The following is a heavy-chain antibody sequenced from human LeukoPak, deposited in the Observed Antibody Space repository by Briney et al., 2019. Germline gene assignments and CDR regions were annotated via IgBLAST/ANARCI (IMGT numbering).Heavy chain of an antibody. CDR3: ARQLLLWFGELLNSYFDY. CDR1: GGSFSGYY. J-gene: IGHJ4*02. CDR2: INHSGST. V-gene: IGHV4-34*01. D-gene: IGHD3-10*01. Sequence: SETLSLTCAVYGGSFSGYYWSWIRQPPGKGLEWIVEINHSGSTNYNPSLKSRVTISVDTSKNQFSLKLSSVTAADTAVYYCARQLLLWFGELLNSYFDYWGQGTLVTVSS.